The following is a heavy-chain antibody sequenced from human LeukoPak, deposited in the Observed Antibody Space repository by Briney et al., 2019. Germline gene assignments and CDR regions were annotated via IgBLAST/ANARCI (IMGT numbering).Heavy chain of an antibody. CDR1: GFTLSIYS. CDR2: ISSSSSHI. Sequence: GGSLKLSCAVSGFTLSIYSMNWVRQAPGEGLEWVSSISSSSSHIYYADSVKGRFTISRDDAKNSLYLQINSLRVEDTAVYYCARDYGGATPYYFDYWGQGTLVTVSS. V-gene: IGHV3-21*01. CDR3: ARDYGGATPYYFDY. J-gene: IGHJ4*02. D-gene: IGHD1-26*01.